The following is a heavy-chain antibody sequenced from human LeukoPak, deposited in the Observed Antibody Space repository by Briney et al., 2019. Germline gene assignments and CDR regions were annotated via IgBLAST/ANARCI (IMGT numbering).Heavy chain of an antibody. CDR1: GGSISSCY. Sequence: PSETLSLTCTVSGGSISSCYWSWIRQPPGKGLEWIGYIYYSGSTNYNPSLKSRVTISVDTSKNQFSLKLSSVTAADTAVYYCARGDYDILTGYSNSYYFDYWGQGTLVTVSS. CDR3: ARGDYDILTGYSNSYYFDY. D-gene: IGHD3-9*01. CDR2: IYYSGST. V-gene: IGHV4-59*01. J-gene: IGHJ4*02.